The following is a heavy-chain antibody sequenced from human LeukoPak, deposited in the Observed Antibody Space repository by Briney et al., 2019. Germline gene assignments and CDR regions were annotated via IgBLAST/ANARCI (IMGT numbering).Heavy chain of an antibody. Sequence: PGGSLRLSCAASGFTFSSYAMHWVRQAPGKGLEWVAVISYDGSNKYYADSVKGRFTISRDNSKNTLYLQMNSLRAEDTAVYYCARGSSIAVAGNWFDPWGQGTLVTVSS. V-gene: IGHV3-30-3*01. CDR2: ISYDGSNK. J-gene: IGHJ5*02. CDR3: ARGSSIAVAGNWFDP. CDR1: GFTFSSYA. D-gene: IGHD6-19*01.